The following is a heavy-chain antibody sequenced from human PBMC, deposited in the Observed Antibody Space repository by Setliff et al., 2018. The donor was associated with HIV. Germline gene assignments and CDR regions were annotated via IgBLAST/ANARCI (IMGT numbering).Heavy chain of an antibody. V-gene: IGHV4-34*01. Sequence: SETLSLTCAVYGGSFSGYYWSWIHQPPGKGLEWIGEINHSGSTNYNPSLKSRVTISLDTSKTQFSLRLISVTAADTAVYYCAKVAVTGYCDSTSCQNWFDPWGQGTLVTVSS. CDR1: GGSFSGYY. D-gene: IGHD2-2*01. J-gene: IGHJ5*02. CDR3: AKVAVTGYCDSTSCQNWFDP. CDR2: INHSGST.